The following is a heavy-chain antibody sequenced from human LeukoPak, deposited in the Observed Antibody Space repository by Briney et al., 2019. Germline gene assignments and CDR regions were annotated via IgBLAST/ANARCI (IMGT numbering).Heavy chain of an antibody. V-gene: IGHV3-64*01. D-gene: IGHD1-7*01. Sequence: PGGSLRLSCAASGFPFSGYAMYWVRQAPGKGLEFVSGIHGNGGNTLYANSVKGRFTISRDNSNNTLYLQMGRMRGEDMAVYYCARAQTGATSYYFDDWGQGTLVTVSS. J-gene: IGHJ4*02. CDR3: ARAQTGATSYYFDD. CDR2: IHGNGGNT. CDR1: GFPFSGYA.